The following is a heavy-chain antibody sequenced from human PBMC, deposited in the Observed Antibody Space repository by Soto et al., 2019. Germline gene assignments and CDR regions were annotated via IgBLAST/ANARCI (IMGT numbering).Heavy chain of an antibody. CDR1: GFTFSSYS. D-gene: IGHD3-9*01. CDR3: ARDSDWAFDY. CDR2: IFASSTTI. J-gene: IGHJ4*02. V-gene: IGHV3-48*04. Sequence: EVQLVESGGGSVQPGGSLRLSCVASGFTFSSYSMVWVRQAPGKGLEWVSYIFASSTTIYYAGSVKGRFTVSRDNTQNSLLLLMNSLRAEDTAVYYCARDSDWAFDYWGQGTLVTVSS.